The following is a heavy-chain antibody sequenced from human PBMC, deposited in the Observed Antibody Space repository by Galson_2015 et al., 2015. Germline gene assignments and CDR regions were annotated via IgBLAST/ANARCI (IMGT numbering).Heavy chain of an antibody. V-gene: IGHV1-8*01. J-gene: IGHJ6*03. Sequence: SVKVSCKASGYTFTSYDINWVRQATGQGLEWMGWMNPNSGNTGYAQKFQGRVTMTRNTSISTAYMELSSLRSEDTAVYYCARWGSPGSITKFRGRTEYYYYYYMDVWGKGTTVTVSS. CDR3: ARWGSPGSITKFRGRTEYYYYYYMDV. CDR2: MNPNSGNT. CDR1: GYTFTSYD. D-gene: IGHD3-3*01.